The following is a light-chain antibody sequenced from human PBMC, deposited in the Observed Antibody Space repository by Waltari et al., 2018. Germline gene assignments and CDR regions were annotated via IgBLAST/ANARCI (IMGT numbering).Light chain of an antibody. CDR2: AAS. CDR3: QHYGSSPTWT. V-gene: IGKV3-20*01. J-gene: IGKJ1*01. CDR1: QSISSSY. Sequence: EIVLTQSPGTLSLSPGERAPLSCRSSQSISSSYLACYQQRPGQAPRFLINAASRRAPGVPARISGSGSGTDVTLTIGRLEPEDFAVYYCQHYGSSPTWTFGQGTKVEIK.